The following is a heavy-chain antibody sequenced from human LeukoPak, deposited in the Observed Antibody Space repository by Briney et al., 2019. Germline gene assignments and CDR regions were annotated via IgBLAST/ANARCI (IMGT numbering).Heavy chain of an antibody. V-gene: IGHV4-39*07. CDR3: ASLVRPGWFDP. J-gene: IGHJ5*02. D-gene: IGHD6-6*01. CDR1: GGSISSSSYY. Sequence: SETLSLTCTVSGGSISSSSYYWGWIRQPPGKGMEWIGGIYYSGSTYYNPSLKSRVTISVDTSKNQFSLKLSSVTAADTAVYYCASLVRPGWFDPWGQGTLVTVSS. CDR2: IYYSGST.